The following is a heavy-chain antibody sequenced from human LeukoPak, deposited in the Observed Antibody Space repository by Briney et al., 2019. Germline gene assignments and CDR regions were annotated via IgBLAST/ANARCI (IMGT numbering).Heavy chain of an antibody. V-gene: IGHV3-30*04. CDR2: ISYDGSNK. J-gene: IGHJ6*03. CDR1: GFTFSSYA. CDR3: ARALRYCSGGNCYSGGLGYMDV. D-gene: IGHD2-15*01. Sequence: GGSLRLSCAASGFTFSSYAMHWVRQAPGKGLEWVAVISYDGSNKYYADSVKGRFTISRDNAKNSLFLQMNSLRAEDTAVYYCARALRYCSGGNCYSGGLGYMDVWGKGTTVTISS.